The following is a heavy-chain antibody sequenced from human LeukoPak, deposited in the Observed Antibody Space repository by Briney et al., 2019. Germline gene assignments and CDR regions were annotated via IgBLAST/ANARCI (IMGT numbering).Heavy chain of an antibody. CDR1: GYTFTNNF. D-gene: IGHD5-12*01. V-gene: IGHV1-46*01. J-gene: IGHJ5*02. Sequence: ASVKVSCKASGYTFTNNFMHWVRQAPGQGLEWMGIINPSGDNTWYAQKFQGRVTMTRDMATSTDYMEVSSLRSEDTAVYYCARDNSVGDSAWWFDPWGQGALVTVSS. CDR2: INPSGDNT. CDR3: ARDNSVGDSAWWFDP.